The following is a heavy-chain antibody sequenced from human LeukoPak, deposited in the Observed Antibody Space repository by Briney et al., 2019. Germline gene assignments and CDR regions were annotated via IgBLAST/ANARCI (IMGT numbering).Heavy chain of an antibody. Sequence: ETGGSLRLSCAASEFTFRSYGLHWVRQAPGRGLEWMAFIRNDGSDKYYADSVKGRFTVSRDNSKNTLYLQMNSLRAEDTAVYYCAKDRYYGSGTYYFDYWGQGTLVTVSS. CDR3: AKDRYYGSGTYYFDY. V-gene: IGHV3-30*02. D-gene: IGHD3-10*01. CDR2: IRNDGSDK. J-gene: IGHJ4*02. CDR1: EFTFRSYG.